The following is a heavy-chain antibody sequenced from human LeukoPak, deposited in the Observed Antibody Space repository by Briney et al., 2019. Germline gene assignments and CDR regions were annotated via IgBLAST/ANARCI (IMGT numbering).Heavy chain of an antibody. CDR1: GGSISSGDYY. Sequence: SETLSLTCTVSGGSISSGDYYWSWIRQPPGKGLEWIGYIYYSGSTYYNPSLKSRVTISVDTSKNQFSPKLSSVTAADTAVYYCARVLYYYDSSGYWGSWDAFDIWGQGTMVTVSS. J-gene: IGHJ3*02. D-gene: IGHD3-22*01. V-gene: IGHV4-30-4*01. CDR2: IYYSGST. CDR3: ARVLYYYDSSGYWGSWDAFDI.